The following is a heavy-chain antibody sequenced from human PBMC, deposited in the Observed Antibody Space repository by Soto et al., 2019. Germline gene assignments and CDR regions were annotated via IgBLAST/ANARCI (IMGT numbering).Heavy chain of an antibody. J-gene: IGHJ4*02. V-gene: IGHV3-33*06. CDR3: VKDHCGGDCYSDPYFDY. D-gene: IGHD2-21*02. CDR2: IWYDGSNQ. CDR1: GFSFTTYG. Sequence: QVQLVESGGGVVQPGRSLRLSCVASGFSFTTYGLHWARQAPGKGLEWVAVIWYDGSNQYYADSVKGRFTISRDNSKNILYLEMNSMRVEDTAVYYCVKDHCGGDCYSDPYFDYWGQGTLVTVSS.